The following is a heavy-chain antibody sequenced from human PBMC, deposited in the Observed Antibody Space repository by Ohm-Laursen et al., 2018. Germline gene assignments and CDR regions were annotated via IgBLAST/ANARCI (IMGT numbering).Heavy chain of an antibody. D-gene: IGHD6-13*01. J-gene: IGHJ4*02. Sequence: ASVKVSCKASGYTFTGYYMHWVRQAPGQGLEWMGWINPNTGGTNYPQKFQGRVTVTRDTSISTAYMELSRLRSDDTAVYYCARDSGYSGSWNSDYWGQGTLVTVSS. CDR2: INPNTGGT. CDR1: GYTFTGYY. CDR3: ARDSGYSGSWNSDY. V-gene: IGHV1-2*02.